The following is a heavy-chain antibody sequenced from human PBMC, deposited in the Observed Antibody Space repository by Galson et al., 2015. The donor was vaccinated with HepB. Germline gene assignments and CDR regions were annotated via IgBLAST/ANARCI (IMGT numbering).Heavy chain of an antibody. CDR2: ISAYTGNT. D-gene: IGHD6-25*01. CDR1: GYTFTSYG. Sequence: SVKVSCKASGYTFTSYGISWVRQAPGQGLEWMGWISAYTGNTNYAQKLQGRVTMTTDTSTSTAYMELNSLRAEDTAVYYCARDLCGPLDYWGQGTLVTVSS. J-gene: IGHJ4*02. CDR3: ARDLCGPLDY. V-gene: IGHV1-18*01.